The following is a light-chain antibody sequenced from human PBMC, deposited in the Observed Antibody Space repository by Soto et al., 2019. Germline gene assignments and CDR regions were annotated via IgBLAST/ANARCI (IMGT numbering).Light chain of an antibody. CDR2: SAS. CDR3: QRYDDGPLT. J-gene: IGKJ4*01. V-gene: IGKV1-27*01. CDR1: QAISNC. Sequence: DIQMTQSPSTLSASVGDRVTMTCRASQAISNCLVWYQQQPGKAPKLLIYSASTLKSGVPSRFSGSGSGTEFTLTISSLQPEDVGTYYCQRYDDGPLTFGGGTKVDIK.